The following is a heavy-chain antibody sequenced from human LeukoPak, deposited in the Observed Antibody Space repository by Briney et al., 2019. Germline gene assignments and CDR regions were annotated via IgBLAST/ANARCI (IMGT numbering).Heavy chain of an antibody. CDR1: GGSISSGGYS. J-gene: IGHJ4*02. CDR2: IYYSGST. D-gene: IGHD4-17*01. Sequence: SQTLSLTYAVSGGSISSGGYSWSWIRQPPGKGLEWIGYIYYSGSTYYNPSLKSRVTISVDTSKNQFSLKLSSVTAADTAVYYCARDYGDFLFDYWGQGTLVTVSS. V-gene: IGHV4-30-4*07. CDR3: ARDYGDFLFDY.